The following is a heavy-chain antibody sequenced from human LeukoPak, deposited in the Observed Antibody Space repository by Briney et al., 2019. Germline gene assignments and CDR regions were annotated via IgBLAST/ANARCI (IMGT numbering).Heavy chain of an antibody. D-gene: IGHD1-26*01. Sequence: PGGSLRLSCAASGFTFSSYSMNWVRQAPGKGLEWVSSISSSSSYIYYADSVKGRFTISRDNAKNSLYLQMNSLRAEDTAVYYCARELIVGATGDYWGQGTLVTVSS. J-gene: IGHJ4*02. V-gene: IGHV3-21*01. CDR2: ISSSSSYI. CDR1: GFTFSSYS. CDR3: ARELIVGATGDY.